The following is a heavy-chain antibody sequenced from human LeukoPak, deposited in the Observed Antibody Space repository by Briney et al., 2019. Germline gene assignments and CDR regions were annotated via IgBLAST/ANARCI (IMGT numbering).Heavy chain of an antibody. CDR3: AKGHYYGSGSYPFDY. D-gene: IGHD3-10*01. CDR1: GFTFTTYS. Sequence: GALRLSCEASGFTFTTYSMTWVRQAPGKGLEWVSIIGSGSSAIFSADALKGRFTISRDNSKNTLFLQMNSLRAEDTAVYYCAKGHYYGSGSYPFDYWGQGTLVTVSS. CDR2: IGSGSSAI. V-gene: IGHV3-21*01. J-gene: IGHJ4*02.